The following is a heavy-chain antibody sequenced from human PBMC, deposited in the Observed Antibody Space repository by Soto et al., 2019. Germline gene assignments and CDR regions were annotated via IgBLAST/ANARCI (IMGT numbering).Heavy chain of an antibody. D-gene: IGHD3-16*01. CDR3: ARDPLALAGFVGCMDV. CDR1: GDRVSSNSAA. V-gene: IGHV6-1*01. J-gene: IGHJ6*04. CDR2: TYYRSKWYN. Sequence: SPTLSLTCAISGDRVSSNSAAWNWIRQSPSRGLEWLGRTYYRSKWYNDYAVSVKSRITINPDTSKNQFTLQLNSVTPEDTAVYYGARDPLALAGFVGCMDVWGKGTTVTVSS.